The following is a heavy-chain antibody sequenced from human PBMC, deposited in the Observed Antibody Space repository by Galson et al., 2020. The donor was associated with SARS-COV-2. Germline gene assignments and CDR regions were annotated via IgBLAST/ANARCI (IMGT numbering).Heavy chain of an antibody. CDR3: ARDTTGSSYQDDSFDV. Sequence: GESLKISCKASGYIFTNYGISWVRQAPGQGLEWMAWIGVYNGNRRYAEGVQGRLTVTTDTATNTAYMELRSLRSDDTAIYYCARDTTGSSYQDDSFDVWGQGTMVTVSS. J-gene: IGHJ3*01. CDR1: GYIFTNYG. D-gene: IGHD1-26*01. V-gene: IGHV1-18*04. CDR2: IGVYNGNR.